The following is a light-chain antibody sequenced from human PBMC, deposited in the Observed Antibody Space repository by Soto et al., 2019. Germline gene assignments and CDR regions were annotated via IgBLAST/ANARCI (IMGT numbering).Light chain of an antibody. CDR1: GSDIGDSNY. CDR3: SSFRSSSTSYV. Sequence: QSALTQPASVSGSPGQSITISCTGTGSDIGDSNYVSWYQQHPGKAPKLVIYGVSNRPSGVSNRFSGSKSANTASLTISGLQAEDEADYYCSSFRSSSTSYVFGTGTKLTVL. CDR2: GVS. V-gene: IGLV2-14*03. J-gene: IGLJ1*01.